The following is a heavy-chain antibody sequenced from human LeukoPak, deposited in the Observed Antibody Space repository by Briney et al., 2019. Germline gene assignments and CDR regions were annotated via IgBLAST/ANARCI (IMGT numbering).Heavy chain of an antibody. CDR1: GYTFTASY. D-gene: IGHD3-10*01. Sequence: ASVEVSCKASGYTFTASYMHWVRQAPGQGLEWVGWINLNSGGTNYAQKFQGRVTMTRDTSISTAYMEVTSLRSDDTAVYYCARSSGGSGRWGDNWFDPWGQGTLVIVSS. CDR2: INLNSGGT. J-gene: IGHJ5*02. CDR3: ARSSGGSGRWGDNWFDP. V-gene: IGHV1-2*02.